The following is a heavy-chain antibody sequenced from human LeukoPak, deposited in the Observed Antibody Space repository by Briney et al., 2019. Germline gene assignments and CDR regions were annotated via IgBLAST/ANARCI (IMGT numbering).Heavy chain of an antibody. CDR1: GGSISSYY. J-gene: IGHJ6*03. CDR3: ARGIYCSSTSCVPNYYYYYMDV. CDR2: IYTSGST. D-gene: IGHD2-2*01. Sequence: PSETLSLTCTVSGGSISSYYWSWIRQPAGKGLEWIGRIYTSGSTNYNPSLKSRVTMSVDTSKNQFSLKLSSVTAADTAVYYCARGIYCSSTSCVPNYYYYYMDVWGKGTTVIVSS. V-gene: IGHV4-4*07.